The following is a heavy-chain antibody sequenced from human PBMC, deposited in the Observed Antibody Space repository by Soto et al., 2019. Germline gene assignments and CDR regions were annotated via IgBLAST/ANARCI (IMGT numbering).Heavy chain of an antibody. CDR3: ARARGLYYYDYGMDV. CDR1: GGSISSGDYY. V-gene: IGHV4-30-4*01. Sequence: QVQLQESGPGLVKPSQTLSLTCTVSGGSISSGDYYWSWIRQPPGKGLEWIGYIYYSGSTYYNQSLKSRVTISVDTSKNQFSLKLSSVTAADTAVYYCARARGLYYYDYGMDVWGQGTTVTVSS. CDR2: IYYSGST. J-gene: IGHJ6*02.